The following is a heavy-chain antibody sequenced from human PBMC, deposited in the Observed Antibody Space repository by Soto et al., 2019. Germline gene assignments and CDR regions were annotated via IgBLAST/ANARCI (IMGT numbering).Heavy chain of an antibody. J-gene: IGHJ6*02. CDR2: IHPDGSTT. Sequence: EVQLVESGGGLVQPGGSLRLSCAASGFTFSNYWMHWVRQAPGKGLVWVSRIHPDGSTTTHADPVMGRFTISRDNARNTVWRQMDSLGADDTAVYYCARGGEEYNWNDAPHGLDVWGQGTTVTVSS. CDR3: ARGGEEYNWNDAPHGLDV. V-gene: IGHV3-74*01. D-gene: IGHD1-20*01. CDR1: GFTFSNYW.